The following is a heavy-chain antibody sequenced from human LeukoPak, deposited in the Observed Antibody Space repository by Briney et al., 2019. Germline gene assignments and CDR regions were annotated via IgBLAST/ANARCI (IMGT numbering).Heavy chain of an antibody. CDR1: GGSISSSSCY. D-gene: IGHD5-18*01. CDR3: ARQGGRGYSYGFIDH. V-gene: IGHV4-39*01. Sequence: SETLSLTCTVSGGSISSSSCYWGWIRQPPGKGLEWIGSIYYSGSTYYNPSLKSRVTISVDTSKNQFSLKLSSVTAADTAVYYCARQGGRGYSYGFIDHWGQGTLVTVSS. CDR2: IYYSGST. J-gene: IGHJ4*02.